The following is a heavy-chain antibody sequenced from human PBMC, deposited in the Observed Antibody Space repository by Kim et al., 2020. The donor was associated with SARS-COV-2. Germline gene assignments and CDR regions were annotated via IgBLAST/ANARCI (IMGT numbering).Heavy chain of an antibody. CDR3: ARDGDPDSSCWSHPDY. V-gene: IGHV3-33*01. D-gene: IGHD6-19*01. CDR1: GFTFSSYG. CDR2: IWYDGSNK. J-gene: IGHJ4*02. Sequence: GGSLRLSCAASGFTFSSYGMHWVRQAPGKGLEWVAVIWYDGSNKYYADSVKGRFTISRDNSKNTLYLQMNSLRAEDTAVYYCARDGDPDSSCWSHPDYWGQGTLVTVSS.